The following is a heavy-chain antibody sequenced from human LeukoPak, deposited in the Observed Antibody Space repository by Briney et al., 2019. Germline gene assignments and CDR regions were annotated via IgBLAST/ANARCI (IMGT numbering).Heavy chain of an antibody. J-gene: IGHJ4*02. Sequence: GRSLRLSCAASGFTFSSYAMHWVRQAPGKGLEWVAVISYDGSNKYYADSVKGRFTISRDNSKNTLYLQMNSLRAEDTAVYYCAREAVVTAILDYWGQGTLVIVSS. CDR2: ISYDGSNK. CDR3: AREAVVTAILDY. D-gene: IGHD2-21*02. V-gene: IGHV3-30-3*01. CDR1: GFTFSSYA.